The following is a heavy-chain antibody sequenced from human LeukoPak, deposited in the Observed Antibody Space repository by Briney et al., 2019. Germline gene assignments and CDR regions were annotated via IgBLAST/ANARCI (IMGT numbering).Heavy chain of an antibody. J-gene: IGHJ4*02. CDR3: ARVKDGSYFY. D-gene: IGHD1-26*01. CDR1: GFTFSSYS. Sequence: PGGSLRLSCAASGFTFSSYSMNWVRQAPGKGLEWVSFISSSSSYIYYADSVKGRFTISRDNAKNSLYLQMNSLRAEDTAVYYCARVKDGSYFYWGQGTLVTVSS. V-gene: IGHV3-21*01. CDR2: ISSSSSYI.